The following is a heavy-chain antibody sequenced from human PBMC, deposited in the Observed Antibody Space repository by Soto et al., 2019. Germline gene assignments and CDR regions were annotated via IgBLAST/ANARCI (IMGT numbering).Heavy chain of an antibody. D-gene: IGHD2-15*01. CDR2: INHSGST. CDR3: ARGGERYCSGSSCSRHAEYFQH. CDR1: GGSFSGYY. J-gene: IGHJ1*01. V-gene: IGHV4-34*01. Sequence: QVQLQQWGAGLLKPSDTLSLTCAVYGGSFSGYYWSWIRQPPGKGLEWIGEINHSGSTNYNPSLKSRVTISVATSKNQFSLKLSSVTAADTAVYYCARGGERYCSGSSCSRHAEYFQHWGQGTLVTVSS.